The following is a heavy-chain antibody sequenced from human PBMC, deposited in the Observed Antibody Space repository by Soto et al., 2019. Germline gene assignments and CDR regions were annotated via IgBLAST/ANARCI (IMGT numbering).Heavy chain of an antibody. J-gene: IGHJ4*02. CDR1: GFTVSNHY. Sequence: EVLLEESGGGLVQPGGSLRLSCAASGFTVSNHYMAWVRQAPGKGLEWVSVIQGGGSISYADSVRDRFTISRDSAKNTVLLQMHSLRPEDTAVYFCARGEGSGSNALGYWGQGTLVTVSS. V-gene: IGHV3-66*01. CDR3: ARGEGSGSNALGY. CDR2: IQGGGSI. D-gene: IGHD3-10*01.